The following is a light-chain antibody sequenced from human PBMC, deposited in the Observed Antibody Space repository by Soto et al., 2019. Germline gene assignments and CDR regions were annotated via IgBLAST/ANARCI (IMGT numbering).Light chain of an antibody. Sequence: EIVLTQSPAILSLSPGERATLSCRASQSVRNYLAWYQQKPGQAPRLLIYDASNRATGIPARFSGSGSGTEFTLTISSLEPEDFAVYYCQQRSIWPRTFGQGTKLEIK. CDR2: DAS. CDR3: QQRSIWPRT. J-gene: IGKJ2*01. CDR1: QSVRNY. V-gene: IGKV3-11*01.